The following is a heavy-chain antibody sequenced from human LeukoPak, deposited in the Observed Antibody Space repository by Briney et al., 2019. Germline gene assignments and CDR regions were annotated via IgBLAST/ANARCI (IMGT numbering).Heavy chain of an antibody. V-gene: IGHV3-43*02. CDR1: GFFSVNYA. Sequence: QPGGSLRLSWAPAGFFSVNYAIRWVRDPRGKGLGWVCLISGDGGSTLYADSVRGRFTISRDNSKNTVYLQMSSLRAEDTAVYYCARDRSTGSYDYWGQGTLVSVSS. J-gene: IGHJ4*02. CDR3: ARDRSTGSYDY. CDR2: ISGDGGST. D-gene: IGHD1-26*01.